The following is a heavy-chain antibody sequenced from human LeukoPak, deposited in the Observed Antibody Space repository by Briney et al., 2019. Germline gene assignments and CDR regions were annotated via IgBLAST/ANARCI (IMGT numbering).Heavy chain of an antibody. CDR2: IYPGDSDT. CDR3: ARLGSRRGYNWGDH. J-gene: IGHJ4*02. CDR1: GYIYTSYW. V-gene: IGHV5-51*01. D-gene: IGHD5-24*01. Sequence: GESLKISCNSSGYIYTSYWIGWVRQMPGKGLEWMGIIYPGDSDTRYSPSFQGQVTISADKSISTAYLQWSSLKASDTAMYYCARLGSRRGYNWGDHWGQGTLVTVSS.